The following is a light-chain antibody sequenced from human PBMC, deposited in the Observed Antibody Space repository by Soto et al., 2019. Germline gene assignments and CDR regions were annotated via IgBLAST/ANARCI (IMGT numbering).Light chain of an antibody. CDR1: QSVSSSY. CDR3: QQFYRNT. V-gene: IGKV3-20*01. CDR2: GAS. Sequence: EIVLTQSPGTLSLSPGERATLSCRASQSVSSSYLGWYQQKPGQAPRLLMYGASSRATGIPDRFSGSGSGTDFTLTISRLEPEDFAVYYCQQFYRNTFGQGTKVEI. J-gene: IGKJ1*01.